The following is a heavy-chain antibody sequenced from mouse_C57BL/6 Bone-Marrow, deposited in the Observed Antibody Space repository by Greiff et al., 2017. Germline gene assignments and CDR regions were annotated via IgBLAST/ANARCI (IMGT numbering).Heavy chain of an antibody. D-gene: IGHD2-4*01. Sequence: QVQLQQPGAELVMPGASVKLSCKASGYTFTSYWMHWVKQRPGQGLEWIGEIDPSDSYTNYNQKFKGKSTLTVDKSSSTAYMQRSSLTSEDSAVYYCARRGSYYEPFAYWGQGTRVTVSA. CDR1: GYTFTSYW. V-gene: IGHV1-69*01. CDR3: ARRGSYYEPFAY. CDR2: IDPSDSYT. J-gene: IGHJ3*01.